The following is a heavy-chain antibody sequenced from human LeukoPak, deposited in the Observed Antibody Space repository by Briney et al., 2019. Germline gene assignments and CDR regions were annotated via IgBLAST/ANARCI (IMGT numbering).Heavy chain of an antibody. D-gene: IGHD4-17*01. Sequence: ASVKVSCKASGYTFTSYGISWVRQAPGQGLEWMGWISAYNGNTNYAQKLQGRVAMTTDTSTSTAYMELRSLRSDDTAVYYCAREYRYGDPNWFDPWGQGTLVTVSS. CDR3: AREYRYGDPNWFDP. CDR1: GYTFTSYG. J-gene: IGHJ5*02. CDR2: ISAYNGNT. V-gene: IGHV1-18*01.